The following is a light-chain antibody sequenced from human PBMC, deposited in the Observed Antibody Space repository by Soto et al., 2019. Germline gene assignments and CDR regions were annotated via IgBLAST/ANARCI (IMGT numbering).Light chain of an antibody. J-gene: IGKJ2*01. CDR1: QSVSSNY. CDR2: GAS. V-gene: IGKV3-20*01. CDR3: QQYGSSPT. Sequence: EIVLTQSPGTLSLSPGERATLSCRASQSVSSNYLVWYQQKPGQAPRLLIYGASSRATGIPDRFSGGGSGTDFTLTISRLEPEDFVVYYCQQYGSSPTFGQGTKLEIK.